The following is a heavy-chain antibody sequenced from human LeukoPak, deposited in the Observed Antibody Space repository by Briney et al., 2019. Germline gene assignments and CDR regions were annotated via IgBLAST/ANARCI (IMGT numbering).Heavy chain of an antibody. CDR3: ARDMSFSSSAWSGDFDN. V-gene: IGHV3-7*05. D-gene: IGHD6-19*01. J-gene: IGHJ4*02. CDR2: IKQDGSEM. CDR1: GFIFVDFW. Sequence: GGSLRLSCAVAGFIFVDFWMSWVRQAPGKGLEWVANIKQDGSEMYYVDSVKGRFTISRDNAKNSLFLQMNRLRVADTALYYCARDMSFSSSAWSGDFDNWGQGTLVTVSS.